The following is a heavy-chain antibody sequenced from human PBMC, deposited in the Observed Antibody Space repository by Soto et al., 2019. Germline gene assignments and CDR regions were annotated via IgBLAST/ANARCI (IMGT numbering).Heavy chain of an antibody. V-gene: IGHV1-8*01. D-gene: IGHD6-6*01. CDR1: GYTFTSYD. Sequence: ASVKVSCKASGYTFTSYDINWVRQATGQGLEWMGWMNPNSGNTGYAQKFQGRVTMTRNTSISTAYMELSSLRSEDTAVYYCARVLRMAAPKALFAFWGQGTLVTVSS. CDR2: MNPNSGNT. J-gene: IGHJ4*02. CDR3: ARVLRMAAPKALFAF.